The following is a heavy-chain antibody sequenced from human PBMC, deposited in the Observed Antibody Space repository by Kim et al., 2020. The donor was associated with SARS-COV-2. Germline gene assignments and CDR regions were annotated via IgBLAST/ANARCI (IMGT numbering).Heavy chain of an antibody. J-gene: IGHJ4*02. CDR3: ARRASVTGAPFDY. V-gene: IGHV5-51*01. Sequence: GESLKISCKDSGYSFTNNWFGWVRQMPGKGLEWMALIYPPNSDTRYSPSFQGRVTISTDNSISTAYLQWSSLKASDTAMYYCARRASVTGAPFDYWGPGTLVTVSS. D-gene: IGHD4-17*01. CDR2: IYPPNSDT. CDR1: GYSFTNNW.